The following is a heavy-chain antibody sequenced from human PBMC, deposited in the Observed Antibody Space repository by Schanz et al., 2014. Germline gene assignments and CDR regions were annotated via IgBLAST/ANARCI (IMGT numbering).Heavy chain of an antibody. D-gene: IGHD6-6*01. CDR3: ARDQSPYTNSSDVRYFDY. J-gene: IGHJ4*02. Sequence: QVHLVQSGAEVHKPGASLKISCKASGYTFTSYGISWVRQAPGQGLEWMGWISPYNGNTNYAQKLQGRVTMTADTSTSTAYMDLRSLRSDDTAVYYCARDQSPYTNSSDVRYFDYWGQGSLVTVSS. CDR2: ISPYNGNT. CDR1: GYTFTSYG. V-gene: IGHV1-18*01.